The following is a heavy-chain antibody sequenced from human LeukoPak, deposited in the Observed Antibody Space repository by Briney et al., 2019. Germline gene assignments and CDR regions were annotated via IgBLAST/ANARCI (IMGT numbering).Heavy chain of an antibody. CDR3: ARGPVYYDSSGYYYTGVDY. Sequence: PSETLSLTCAVYGGSFSGYYWSWIRQPPGKRLEWIGEISHSGNAINNPSLKSRVTISVDTSKNQFSLKLTSVTAADTAVYYCARGPVYYDSSGYYYTGVDYWGQGPLVTVSS. CDR1: GGSFSGYY. D-gene: IGHD3-22*01. J-gene: IGHJ4*02. CDR2: ISHSGNA. V-gene: IGHV4-34*01.